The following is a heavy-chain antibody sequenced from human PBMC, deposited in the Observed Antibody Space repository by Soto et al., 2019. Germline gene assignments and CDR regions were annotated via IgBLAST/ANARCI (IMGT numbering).Heavy chain of an antibody. CDR1: GGSLRNSV. J-gene: IGHJ4*02. V-gene: IGHV1-69*01. CDR2: VIPILATA. CDR3: AGLGHPGH. Sequence: QVQLVQSGAEVKKPGSSVKVSCTASGGSLRNSVISWVRQAPAQRLEWMGGVIPILATANYAQKFQGRVTMTADEATSTAYMDLSSLSPDDTAVYYCAGLGHPGHWGPGTLVIGSS.